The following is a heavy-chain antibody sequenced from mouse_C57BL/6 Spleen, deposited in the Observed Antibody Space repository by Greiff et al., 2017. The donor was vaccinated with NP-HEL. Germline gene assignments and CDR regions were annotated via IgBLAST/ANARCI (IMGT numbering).Heavy chain of an antibody. CDR3: TKGYGKAWFAY. CDR1: GYTFTDYE. V-gene: IGHV1-15*01. J-gene: IGHJ3*01. CDR2: IDPETGGT. Sequence: VQLQQSGAELVRPGASVTLSCKASGYTFTDYEMHWVKQTPVHGLEWIGAIDPETGGTAYNQKFKGKAILTADKSSSTAYMELRSLTSEDSAVYYCTKGYGKAWFAYWGQGTLVTVSA. D-gene: IGHD2-1*01.